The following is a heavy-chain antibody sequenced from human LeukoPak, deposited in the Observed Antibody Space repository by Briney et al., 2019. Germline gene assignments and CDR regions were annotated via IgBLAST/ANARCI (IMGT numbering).Heavy chain of an antibody. Sequence: SETLSLTCTVSGGSIRSSSYYWSWIRQPPGKGLEWIGYIYYSGSTDSNPSLKSRVTISVDTSKNQFSLKLRSVTAADTAVYYCARRPRNDILTGTPFDYWGQGILVTVSS. CDR2: IYYSGST. CDR1: GGSIRSSSYY. CDR3: ARRPRNDILTGTPFDY. J-gene: IGHJ4*02. D-gene: IGHD3-9*01. V-gene: IGHV4-61*01.